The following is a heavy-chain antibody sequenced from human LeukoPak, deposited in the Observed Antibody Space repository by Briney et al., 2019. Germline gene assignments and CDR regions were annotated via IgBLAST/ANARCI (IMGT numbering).Heavy chain of an antibody. CDR1: GFTFDDYA. V-gene: IGHV3-9*01. CDR3: AGYSNSWSLRNAFDI. D-gene: IGHD6-13*01. Sequence: PGGSLRLSCAASGFTFDDYAMHWVRQGPGKGLEWVSGISWNSGSIGYADSVKGRFTISRDNAKTSLYLQMNSLRAEDTAVYYCAGYSNSWSLRNAFDIWGQGTMVTVSS. J-gene: IGHJ3*02. CDR2: ISWNSGSI.